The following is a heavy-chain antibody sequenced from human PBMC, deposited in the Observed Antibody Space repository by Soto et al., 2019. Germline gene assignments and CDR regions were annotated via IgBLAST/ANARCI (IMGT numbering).Heavy chain of an antibody. CDR2: ISPDSGGA. D-gene: IGHD2-2*02. J-gene: IGHJ5*02. CDR1: GYTFTGYY. CDR3: AREGLYCSSSRCYNRGANWFDT. Sequence: VKVSCKASGYTFTGYYIHWVRQAPGQGLEWMGWISPDSGGANYAQKFQGRVTMTRDTSISTAXXXXXXXXXXXXAVSYCAREGLYCSSSRCYNRGANWFDTWGQGTLVTVSS. V-gene: IGHV1-2*02.